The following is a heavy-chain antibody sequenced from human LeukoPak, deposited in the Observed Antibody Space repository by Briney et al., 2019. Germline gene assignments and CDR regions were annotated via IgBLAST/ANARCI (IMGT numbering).Heavy chain of an antibody. Sequence: SETLSLTCAVSGYSISSGYYWGWIRQPPGKGLEWIGEINHSGSTNYNPSLKSRVTISVDTSKNQFSLKLSSVTAADTAVYYCARKAVAAATHNWFDPRGQGTLVTVSS. CDR1: GYSISSGYY. J-gene: IGHJ5*02. CDR2: INHSGST. CDR3: ARKAVAAATHNWFDP. D-gene: IGHD6-13*01. V-gene: IGHV4-38-2*01.